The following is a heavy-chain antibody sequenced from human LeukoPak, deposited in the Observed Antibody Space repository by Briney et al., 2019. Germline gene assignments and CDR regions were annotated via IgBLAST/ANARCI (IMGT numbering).Heavy chain of an antibody. CDR2: ISSDSSYI. D-gene: IGHD6-19*01. CDR1: GFTFSSYS. Sequence: PGGSLRLSCVASGFTFSSYSMNWVRQAPGKGLEWVSYISSDSSYIDYADSVKGRFTISRDNARNSLYLQMNNLRAEDTAVYFCASLPWLVRWIYYWGQGTLVTVSS. CDR3: ASLPWLVRWIYY. J-gene: IGHJ4*02. V-gene: IGHV3-21*05.